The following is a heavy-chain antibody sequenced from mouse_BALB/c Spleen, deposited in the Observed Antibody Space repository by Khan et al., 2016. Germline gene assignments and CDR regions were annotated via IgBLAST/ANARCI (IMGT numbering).Heavy chain of an antibody. J-gene: IGHJ2*01. D-gene: IGHD1-2*01. CDR2: INPDSSTI. CDR1: GFDFSRYW. Sequence: EVKLLESGGGLVQPGGSLKLSCAASGFDFSRYWMSWVRQAPGKGLEWIGEINPDSSTINYTPSLKDKFIISRDNAKNTLYLQMSKVRSEDTTLYFCAKLHYDGYMNYWGQGTTLTVSS. V-gene: IGHV4-1*02. CDR3: AKLHYDGYMNY.